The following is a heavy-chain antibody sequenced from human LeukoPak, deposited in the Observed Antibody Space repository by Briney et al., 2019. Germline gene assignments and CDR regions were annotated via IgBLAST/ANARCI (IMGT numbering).Heavy chain of an antibody. D-gene: IGHD1-1*01. CDR1: SDSFSSYY. CDR2: IHYGGNT. V-gene: IGHV4-59*01. J-gene: IGHJ3*01. Sequence: PSETLSLTCSVSSDSFSSYYWTWIRQPPGKGLEWIGYIHYGGNTNYNPSLKSRVIISVDTSKNQFSLKLSSVTAADTAMYYCARDGTFSTYRAFDLWGQGTMVTVSS. CDR3: ARDGTFSTYRAFDL.